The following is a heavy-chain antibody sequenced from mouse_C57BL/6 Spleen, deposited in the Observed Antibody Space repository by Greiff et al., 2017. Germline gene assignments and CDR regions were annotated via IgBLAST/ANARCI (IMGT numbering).Heavy chain of an antibody. D-gene: IGHD2-3*01. Sequence: EVHLVESEGGLVQPGSSMKLSCTASGFTFSDYYMAWVRQVPEKGLEWVANINYDGSSTYYLDSLKSRFIISRDNAKNILYLQMSSLKSEDTATYYCARGGYYHYWYFDVWGTGTTVTVSS. V-gene: IGHV5-16*01. CDR2: INYDGSST. CDR3: ARGGYYHYWYFDV. CDR1: GFTFSDYY. J-gene: IGHJ1*03.